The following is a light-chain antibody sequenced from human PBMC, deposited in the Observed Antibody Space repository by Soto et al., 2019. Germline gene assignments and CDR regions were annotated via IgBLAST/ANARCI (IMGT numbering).Light chain of an antibody. Sequence: QSALTQPASVSGSPGQSITISCTGTSSDVGGYNYVSWYQQHPGKAPKLLIYDVTNRPPGVSDDRFSGSKSGNTASLTISGLQAEDEADYYCCSYTSRVVFGGGIKVTVL. CDR1: SSDVGGYNY. V-gene: IGLV2-14*03. CDR3: CSYTSRVV. J-gene: IGLJ3*02. CDR2: DVT.